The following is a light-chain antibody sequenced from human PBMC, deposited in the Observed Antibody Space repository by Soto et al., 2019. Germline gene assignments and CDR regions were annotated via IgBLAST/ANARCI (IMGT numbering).Light chain of an antibody. CDR2: GAS. Sequence: ETDTLSCRASQSGSSSYLAWYQQNPAQAPRLLTYGASSRATGIPDRFSGSGSGTDFTLTISRLVPEDFAVYCCQQYVSAFTLSPGSKVDIK. J-gene: IGKJ3*01. CDR3: QQYVSAFT. V-gene: IGKV3-20*01. CDR1: QSGSSSY.